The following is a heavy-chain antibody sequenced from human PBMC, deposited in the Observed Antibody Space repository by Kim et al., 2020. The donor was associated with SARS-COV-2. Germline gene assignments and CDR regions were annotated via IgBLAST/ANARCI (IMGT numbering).Heavy chain of an antibody. D-gene: IGHD5-12*01. J-gene: IGHJ1*01. CDR3: ATATDGYNYFY. V-gene: IGHV1-24*01. Sequence: ASVKVSCKVSGYILTELSIHWVRQPLGKGLEWIGYSDRIHGKATFAQQFQGRVTLTEDTSTDTAYMEVRGLRSDDTAVYYCATATDGYNYFYWGQGTLVT. CDR1: GYILTELS. CDR2: SDRIHGKA.